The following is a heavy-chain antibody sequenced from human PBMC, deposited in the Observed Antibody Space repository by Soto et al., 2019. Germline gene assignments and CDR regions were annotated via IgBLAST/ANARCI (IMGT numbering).Heavy chain of an antibody. Sequence: GGSLRLSCAASGFTVSSNYMSWVRQAPGKGLEWVSVIYSGGSTYYADSVKGRFTISRHNSKNTLYLQMNSLRAEDTAVYYCARDYCSSTSCYPNWFDPWGQGTLVTVSS. D-gene: IGHD2-2*01. CDR3: ARDYCSSTSCYPNWFDP. J-gene: IGHJ5*02. CDR2: IYSGGST. CDR1: GFTVSSNY. V-gene: IGHV3-53*04.